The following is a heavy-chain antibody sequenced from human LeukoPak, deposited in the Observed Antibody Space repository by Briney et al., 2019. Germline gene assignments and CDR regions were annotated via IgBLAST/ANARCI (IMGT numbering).Heavy chain of an antibody. CDR3: ARAKVGYCSSTSCYEDGMDV. Sequence: GGSLRLSCAASGFTFSSYAMHWVRQAPGKGLEWVAVISYDGSNKYYADSVKGRFTISRDNSKNTLYLQMNSLRSEDTAVYYCARAKVGYCSSTSCYEDGMDVWGQGTTVTVSS. J-gene: IGHJ6*02. D-gene: IGHD2-2*01. V-gene: IGHV3-30-3*01. CDR2: ISYDGSNK. CDR1: GFTFSSYA.